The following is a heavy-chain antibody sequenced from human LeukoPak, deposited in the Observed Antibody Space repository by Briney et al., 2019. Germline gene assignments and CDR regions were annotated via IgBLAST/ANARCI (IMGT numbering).Heavy chain of an antibody. Sequence: GGSLRLSCAASGFTFSGHWMHWVRQAPGKELVWVSGISSDGSSTNYADSVKGRFTISRDNAKNTLNLQMNSLRAEDTAVYYCARDMAVGGYDGEFDNWGQGTLVIVSS. CDR1: GFTFSGHW. D-gene: IGHD5-12*01. CDR3: ARDMAVGGYDGEFDN. CDR2: ISSDGSST. V-gene: IGHV3-74*01. J-gene: IGHJ4*02.